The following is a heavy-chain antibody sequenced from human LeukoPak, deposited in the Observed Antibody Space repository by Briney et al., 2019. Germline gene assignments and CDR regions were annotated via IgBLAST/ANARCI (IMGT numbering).Heavy chain of an antibody. CDR2: IYTSGST. D-gene: IGHD3-10*01. CDR1: GGSISSYY. Sequence: PSETLSLTCTVSGGSISSYYWSWIRQPAGKGLEWIGRIYTSGSTNYNPSLKSRVTMSVDTSKNQFSLKLSSVTAADTAVYYCARGRMVRYYYYYYMDVWGKGTTVTVSS. V-gene: IGHV4-4*07. J-gene: IGHJ6*03. CDR3: ARGRMVRYYYYYYMDV.